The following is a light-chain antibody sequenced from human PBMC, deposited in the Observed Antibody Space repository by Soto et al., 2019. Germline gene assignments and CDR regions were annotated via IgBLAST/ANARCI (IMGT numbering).Light chain of an antibody. CDR1: SSDVGGYNY. V-gene: IGLV2-14*01. CDR2: DVS. J-gene: IGLJ2*01. CDR3: SSYASGSTVI. Sequence: QSALAQPASVSGSPGQSITIYCTGTSSDVGGYNYVSWYQQHPGKAPKLIIYDVSNRPSGVSHRFSASKSGNKASLTISGLQAEDEADYYCSSYASGSTVIFGGGTKVTVL.